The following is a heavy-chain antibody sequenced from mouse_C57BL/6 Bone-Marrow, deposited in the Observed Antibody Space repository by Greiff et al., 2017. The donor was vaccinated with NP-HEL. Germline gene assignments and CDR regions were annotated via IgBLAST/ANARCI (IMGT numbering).Heavy chain of an antibody. CDR2: IDPSDSYT. CDR3: ARRLWPRYFDV. Sequence: VQLQQSGAELVKPGASVKLSCKASGYTFTSYWMQWVKQRPGQGLEWIGEIDPSDSYTNYNQKFKGKATLTVDTSSSTAYMQLSSLTSEDSAVYYCARRLWPRYFDVWGTGTTVTVSS. D-gene: IGHD1-1*02. CDR1: GYTFTSYW. V-gene: IGHV1-50*01. J-gene: IGHJ1*03.